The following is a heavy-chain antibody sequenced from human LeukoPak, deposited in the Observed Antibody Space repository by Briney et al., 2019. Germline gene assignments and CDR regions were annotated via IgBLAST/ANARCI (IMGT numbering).Heavy chain of an antibody. CDR1: GGSISSSSYY. CDR2: IYYSGST. J-gene: IGHJ3*02. CDR3: ASGWELRRGDAFDI. Sequence: PSETLSLTCTVSGGSISSSSYYWGWIRQPPGKGLEWIGSIYYSGSTYYNPSLKSRVTISVDTSKHQFSLKLSSMTAADTAVYYCASGWELRRGDAFDIWGQGTMVTVSS. D-gene: IGHD1-26*01. V-gene: IGHV4-39*01.